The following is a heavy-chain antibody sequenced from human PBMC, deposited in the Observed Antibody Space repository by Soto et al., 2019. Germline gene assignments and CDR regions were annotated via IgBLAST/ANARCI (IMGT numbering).Heavy chain of an antibody. CDR3: ARDNSGRFDY. D-gene: IGHD6-19*01. J-gene: IGHJ4*02. CDR1: GYYISGGYY. V-gene: IGHV4-38-2*02. CDR2: IYHSGST. Sequence: ETLSLTCVVSGYYISGGYYWGWVRQPPGKGLEWIGSIYHSGSTYYNTSLKSRVTISVDTYKNQFTLKLSSVTAADTAVYYCARDNSGRFDYWGQGTLVTVSS.